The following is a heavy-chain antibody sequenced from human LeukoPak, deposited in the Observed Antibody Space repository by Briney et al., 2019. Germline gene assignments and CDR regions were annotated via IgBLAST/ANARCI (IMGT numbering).Heavy chain of an antibody. CDR2: INPNSGGT. CDR1: GYTFTGYY. CDR3: ARSLRYFDFGMDV. Sequence: ASVKVSCKASGYTFTGYYMHWVRQAPGQGLEWMGWINPNSGGTNYAQKFQGWVTMTRDTSISTAYMELSRLRSDDTAVYYCARSLRYFDFGMDVWGEGTTVTVSS. J-gene: IGHJ6*04. D-gene: IGHD3-9*01. V-gene: IGHV1-2*04.